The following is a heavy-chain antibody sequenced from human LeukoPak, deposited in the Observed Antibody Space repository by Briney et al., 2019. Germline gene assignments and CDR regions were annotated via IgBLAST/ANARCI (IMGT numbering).Heavy chain of an antibody. CDR1: GFTFSSYG. CDR2: ISDDGSNK. J-gene: IGHJ4*02. D-gene: IGHD6-13*01. V-gene: IGHV3-30*18. Sequence: GGSLRLSCAASGFTFSSYGMHWVRQAPGKWLEWVAVISDDGSNKYYPDSVKCRFTISRDNSKNTLYLQMNRLRAEDTAVYYCAKVAAAALGPHNYWGQGTLVTVSS. CDR3: AKVAAAALGPHNY.